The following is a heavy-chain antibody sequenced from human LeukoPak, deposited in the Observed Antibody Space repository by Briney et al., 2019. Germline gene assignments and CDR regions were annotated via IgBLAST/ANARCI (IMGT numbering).Heavy chain of an antibody. J-gene: IGHJ5*02. D-gene: IGHD6-13*01. CDR1: GGSISSGSYY. CDR3: ARGYSSSWHGDWFDP. Sequence: PSETLSLTCTVSGGSISSGSYYWSWIRQPAGKGLECIGRIYTSGSTNYNPSLKSRVTISVDTSKNQFSLKLSSVTAADTAVYYCARGYSSSWHGDWFDPWGQGTLVTASS. V-gene: IGHV4-61*02. CDR2: IYTSGST.